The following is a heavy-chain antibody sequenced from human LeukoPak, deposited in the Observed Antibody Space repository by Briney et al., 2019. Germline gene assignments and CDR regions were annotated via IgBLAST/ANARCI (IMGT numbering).Heavy chain of an antibody. J-gene: IGHJ4*02. V-gene: IGHV5-51*01. CDR3: ASSSGYSSSWYVGYYFDY. CDR2: IYPGDSDT. CDR1: GYSFTSYW. D-gene: IGHD6-13*01. Sequence: GESLKISCKGSGYSFTSYWIGWVRQMPGKGLEWMGIIYPGDSDTRYSSSFQGQVTISADKSISTAYLQWSSLKASDTAMYYCASSSGYSSSWYVGYYFDYWGQGTLVTVSS.